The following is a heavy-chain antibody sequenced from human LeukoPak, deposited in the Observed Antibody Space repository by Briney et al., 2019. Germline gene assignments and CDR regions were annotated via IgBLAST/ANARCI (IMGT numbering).Heavy chain of an antibody. J-gene: IGHJ4*02. V-gene: IGHV5-51*01. CDR3: ARHADYGGNSVPLDY. Sequence: GASLKISYKGSGSSFTSYWIGWVRPMPGKGLERMGIIYPGDSDTRYSPSFQGQVTISADKSISTAYLQWSSLKASDTAMYYCARHADYGGNSVPLDYWGQGTLVTVSS. CDR1: GSSFTSYW. D-gene: IGHD4-23*01. CDR2: IYPGDSDT.